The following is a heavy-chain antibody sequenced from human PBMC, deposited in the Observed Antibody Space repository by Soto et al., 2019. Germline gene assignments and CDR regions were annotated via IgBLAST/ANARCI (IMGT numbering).Heavy chain of an antibody. CDR1: GYSFTSLD. V-gene: IGHV1-8*01. Sequence: QVQLVQSGAEVREPGASVKVSCKASGYSFTSLDINWVRQTAGQRREWMGWMQPSTGRTGYAQKFQGRVTMTRDTSINTAYMELTTLTSDDTAFYYCARGVSAGVDYWGQGTLVTVSS. J-gene: IGHJ4*02. CDR3: ARGVSAGVDY. D-gene: IGHD1-26*01. CDR2: MQPSTGRT.